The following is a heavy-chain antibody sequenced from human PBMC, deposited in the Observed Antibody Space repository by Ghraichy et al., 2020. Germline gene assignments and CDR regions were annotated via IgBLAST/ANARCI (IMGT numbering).Heavy chain of an antibody. J-gene: IGHJ5*02. CDR2: MSYSGST. Sequence: SETLPLTCTVSGGSISSDYWSWIRQPPGKGLEWIGYMSYSGSTNYSPSLKSRVTISVDTSKNQFSLRLSSVTAADTAVYYCAKVVNWFDPWAREPWSPSPQ. V-gene: IGHV4-59*01. CDR3: AKVVNWFDP. CDR1: GGSISSDY.